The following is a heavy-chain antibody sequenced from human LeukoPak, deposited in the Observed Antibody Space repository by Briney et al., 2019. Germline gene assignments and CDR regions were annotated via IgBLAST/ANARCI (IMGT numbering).Heavy chain of an antibody. V-gene: IGHV1-18*04. CDR1: GYTFTSYD. CDR3: ARMIQLWFQTHVRFAFDI. Sequence: ASVKVSCKASGYTFTSYDINWVRQAPGQGLEWMGWISAYNGNTNYAQKLQGRVTMTTDTSTSTAYMELRSLRSDDTAVYYCARMIQLWFQTHVRFAFDIWGQGTMVTVSS. J-gene: IGHJ3*02. CDR2: ISAYNGNT. D-gene: IGHD5-18*01.